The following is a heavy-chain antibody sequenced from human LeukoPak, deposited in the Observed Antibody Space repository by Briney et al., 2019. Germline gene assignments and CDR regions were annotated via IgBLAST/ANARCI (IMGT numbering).Heavy chain of an antibody. V-gene: IGHV4-34*01. J-gene: IGHJ4*02. D-gene: IGHD6-19*01. CDR2: INHSGST. CDR3: ARGRYRYSSGWYEDY. CDR1: GGSFSGYY. Sequence: SSETLSLTCAVYGGSFSGYYWSWIRQPLGKGLEWIGEINHSGSTNYNPSLKSRVTISVDTSKNQFSLKLSSVTAADTAVYYCARGRYRYSSGWYEDYWGQGTLVTVSS.